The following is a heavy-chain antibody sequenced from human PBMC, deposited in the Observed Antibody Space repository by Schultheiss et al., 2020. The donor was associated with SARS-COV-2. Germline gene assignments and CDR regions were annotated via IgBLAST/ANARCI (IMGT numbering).Heavy chain of an antibody. CDR1: GFTFSSYG. V-gene: IGHV3-30*18. CDR2: ISYDGSNK. CDR3: AKEVADIVVVPAAMGRRYYYGMDV. J-gene: IGHJ6*02. Sequence: GSLRLSCAASGFTFSSYGMHWVRQAPGKGLEWVAVISYDGSNKYYADSVKGRFTISRDNSKNTLYLQMNSLRAEDTAVYYCAKEVADIVVVPAAMGRRYYYGMDVWGQGTTVTVSS. D-gene: IGHD2-2*01.